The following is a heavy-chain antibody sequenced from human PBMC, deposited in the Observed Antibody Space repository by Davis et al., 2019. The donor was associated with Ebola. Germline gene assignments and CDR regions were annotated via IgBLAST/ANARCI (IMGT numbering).Heavy chain of an antibody. CDR2: ISSSSSYT. CDR3: ARVPVGYYYYGMDV. CDR1: GFTFSDYY. V-gene: IGHV3-11*06. D-gene: IGHD1-26*01. J-gene: IGHJ6*02. Sequence: GGSLRLSCAASGFTFSDYYMSWIRQAPGKGLEWVSYISSSSSYTNYADSVKGRFTISRDNAKNSLYLQMNSLRAEDTAVYYCARVPVGYYYYGMDVWGQGTTVTVSS.